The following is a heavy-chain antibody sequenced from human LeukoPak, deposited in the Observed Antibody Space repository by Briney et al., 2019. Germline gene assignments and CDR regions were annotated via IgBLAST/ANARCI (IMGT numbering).Heavy chain of an antibody. CDR1: GFTFRNYW. V-gene: IGHV3-7*01. Sequence: GGSLRLSCTASGFTFRNYWMHWVRQAPGKGLVWVAAIKQDGSEKFSADSVKGRFTMSTDNAANTLYLQMMSLRAEVRAVYFCARMPPGTYNNGQYYYCGVDVWGQGTTVTVSS. J-gene: IGHJ6*02. CDR2: IKQDGSEK. D-gene: IGHD1-1*01. CDR3: ARMPPGTYNNGQYYYCGVDV.